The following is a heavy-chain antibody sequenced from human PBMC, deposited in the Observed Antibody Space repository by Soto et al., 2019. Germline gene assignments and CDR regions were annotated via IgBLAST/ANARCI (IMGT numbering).Heavy chain of an antibody. Sequence: SVKVSCKASGFTFTSSAVQWVRQARGQRLEWIGWIVVGSGNTNYAQKFQERVTITRDMSTSTAYMELSSLRSEDTAVYYCARVSIIAVSGNPYDYWGQGTLVTVSS. D-gene: IGHD6-19*01. CDR2: IVVGSGNT. CDR1: GFTFTSSA. CDR3: ARVSIIAVSGNPYDY. V-gene: IGHV1-58*01. J-gene: IGHJ4*02.